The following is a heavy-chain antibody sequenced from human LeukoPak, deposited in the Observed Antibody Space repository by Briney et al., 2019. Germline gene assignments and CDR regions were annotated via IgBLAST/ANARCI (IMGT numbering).Heavy chain of an antibody. Sequence: EASVKVSCKASGYTFTGYYMHWVRLAPGQGLEWMGWINPNSGGTNYAQKFQGRVTMTRDTSISTAYMELSKLRSDDTAVYYCARNILTGYYFGWFDPWGQGTLVTVSS. CDR3: ARNILTGYYFGWFDP. CDR2: INPNSGGT. V-gene: IGHV1-2*02. D-gene: IGHD3-9*01. CDR1: GYTFTGYY. J-gene: IGHJ5*02.